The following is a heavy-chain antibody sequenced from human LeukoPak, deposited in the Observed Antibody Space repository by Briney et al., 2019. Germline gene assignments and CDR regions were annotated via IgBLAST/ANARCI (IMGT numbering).Heavy chain of an antibody. CDR1: GFTLKTYG. D-gene: IGHD3-3*01. CDR2: IWYDGGNI. V-gene: IGHV3-33*01. J-gene: IGHJ6*02. Sequence: GVSLRLSCVASGFTLKTYGMHWVRQVPGKGLEWVAVIWYDGGNIYYADSVKGRFTISRDNSKNTLYLQMNSLRAEDTAVYYCARDPYYDFEYYYGMDVWGQGTTVTVSS. CDR3: ARDPYYDFEYYYGMDV.